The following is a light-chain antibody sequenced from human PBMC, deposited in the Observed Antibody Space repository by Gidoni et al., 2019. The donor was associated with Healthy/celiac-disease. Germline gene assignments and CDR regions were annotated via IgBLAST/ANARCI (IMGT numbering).Light chain of an antibody. CDR2: DAS. V-gene: IGKV3-11*01. CDR1: QSVSSY. J-gene: IGKJ2*01. Sequence: EIVLTQSPATLSLSPGERATRSCSASQSVSSYLAWYQQKPGQAPSHLVYDASNRATGIPAGFSGSGSGTDFTLTLSSLEPEDFEGYYCQQRSNTFGQGTKLEIK. CDR3: QQRSNT.